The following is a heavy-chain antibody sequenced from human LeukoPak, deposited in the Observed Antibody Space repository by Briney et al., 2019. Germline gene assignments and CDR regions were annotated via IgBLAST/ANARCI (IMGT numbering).Heavy chain of an antibody. CDR1: GGSISSHY. CDR2: IHYSGST. V-gene: IGHV4-59*11. CDR3: ARDGDLGDAFDI. Sequence: SETLSLTCTVSGGSISSHYWSWIRQPPGKRLEWIGYIHYSGSTNYNPSLKSRITISVDTSKTQFSLKLSSVTAAGTAVYYCARDGDLGDAFDIWGRGTMVTVSS. J-gene: IGHJ3*02. D-gene: IGHD7-27*01.